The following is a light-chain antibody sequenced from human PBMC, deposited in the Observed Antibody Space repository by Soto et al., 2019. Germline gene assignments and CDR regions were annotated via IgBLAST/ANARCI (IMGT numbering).Light chain of an antibody. CDR1: SSNIGAGYD. Sequence: QSVLTQPPSVSGAPGQRVTISCTGSSSNIGAGYDVPWYQQLPGTAPKLLIYGNSNRTSGVPDRFSGSKSGTSASLAITGLQADDEADYYCQSYDSSLSGWVFGGGTKLTVL. V-gene: IGLV1-40*01. CDR3: QSYDSSLSGWV. CDR2: GNS. J-gene: IGLJ3*02.